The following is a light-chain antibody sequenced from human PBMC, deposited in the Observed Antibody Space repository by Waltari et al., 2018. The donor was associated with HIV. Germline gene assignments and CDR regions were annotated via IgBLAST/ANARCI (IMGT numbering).Light chain of an antibody. Sequence: DIQMTQPPSYLSASVGDRVTIACRASQASSDYLNWYQQKPGRAPKLLIYAAYSLQSGVASRFSGSRSGTDFTLTINNLQPEDFATYYCQQSYSTPLTFGGGTKIEI. CDR1: QASSDY. V-gene: IGKV1-39*01. J-gene: IGKJ4*01. CDR2: AAY. CDR3: QQSYSTPLT.